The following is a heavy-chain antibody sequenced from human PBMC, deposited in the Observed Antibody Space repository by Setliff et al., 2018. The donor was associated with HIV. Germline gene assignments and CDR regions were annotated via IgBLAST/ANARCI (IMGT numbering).Heavy chain of an antibody. D-gene: IGHD6-13*01. CDR2: INPSGGST. CDR3: ARDLWYSSSWPRDYYGMDV. CDR1: GYTFTSYY. J-gene: IGHJ6*02. Sequence: ASVKVSCKASGYTFTSYYMHWVRQAPGQGLEWMGIINPSGGSTSYAQKFQGRVTMTRDTSTSTVYMELSSLRSEDTAVYYCARDLWYSSSWPRDYYGMDVWGQGTTVTVSS. V-gene: IGHV1-46*01.